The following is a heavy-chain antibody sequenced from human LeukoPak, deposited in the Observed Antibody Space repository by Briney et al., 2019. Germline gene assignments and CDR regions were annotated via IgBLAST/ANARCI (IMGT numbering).Heavy chain of an antibody. V-gene: IGHV3-23*01. CDR2: ISGSGGST. Sequence: GGSLRPSCAAAAISFSSYAMRWVRQAPGKGLEWVSSISGSGGSTYYADSVKGRFTISRDNSKNTLYLQMNSLRAEDTAVYYCAKEGTMIVVVGYFDYWGQGTLVTVSS. D-gene: IGHD3-22*01. CDR1: AISFSSYA. J-gene: IGHJ4*02. CDR3: AKEGTMIVVVGYFDY.